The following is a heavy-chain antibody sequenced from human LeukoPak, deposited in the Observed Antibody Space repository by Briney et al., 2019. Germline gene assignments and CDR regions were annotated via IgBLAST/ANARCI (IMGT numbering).Heavy chain of an antibody. Sequence: GGSLRLSCAASGFTFSSYWMNWARQAPGKGLEWVASINHNGNVNYYVDSMKGRFTISRDNAKNSLYLQMSNLRAEDTAVYFCARGGGLDVWGQGATVTVSS. CDR2: INHNGNVN. CDR3: ARGGGLDV. D-gene: IGHD3-16*01. CDR1: GFTFSSYW. V-gene: IGHV3-7*03. J-gene: IGHJ6*02.